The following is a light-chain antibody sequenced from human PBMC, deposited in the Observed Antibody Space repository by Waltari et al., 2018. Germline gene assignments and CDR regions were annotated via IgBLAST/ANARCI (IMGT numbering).Light chain of an antibody. V-gene: IGKV3-20*01. CDR1: QSVRSSS. J-gene: IGKJ4*01. Sequence: EIVLTQSPGTLSLSPVERATLSCRASQSVRSSSLSWYQQKPGQAPRPVIYGASSRATGIPDRFSGSGSWTDFTLTSSRLEPEDFAVYYCQHYGTSPEVTFGGGTKVEIK. CDR2: GAS. CDR3: QHYGTSPEVT.